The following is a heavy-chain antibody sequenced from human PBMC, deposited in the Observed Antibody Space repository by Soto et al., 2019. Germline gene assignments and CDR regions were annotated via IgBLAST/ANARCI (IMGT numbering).Heavy chain of an antibody. V-gene: IGHV4-39*01. CDR1: GGSISSSSYY. CDR2: IYYSGST. Sequence: QLQLQESGPGLVKPSETLSLTCTVSGGSISSSSYYWGWIRQPPGKGLEWIGSIYYSGSTYYNPSLKSRVTISVDTSKNQFSLKLSSVTAADTAVYYCATFGVRMIVVPKGRIPLGYWGQGTLVTVSS. D-gene: IGHD2-2*01. CDR3: ATFGVRMIVVPKGRIPLGY. J-gene: IGHJ4*02.